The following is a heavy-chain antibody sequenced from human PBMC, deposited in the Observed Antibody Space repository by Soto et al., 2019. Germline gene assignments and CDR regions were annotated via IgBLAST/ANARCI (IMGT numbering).Heavy chain of an antibody. V-gene: IGHV1-69*01. CDR3: ARSQGSSTSLEIYYYYYYGMDV. D-gene: IGHD2-2*01. CDR2: IIPISGTA. CDR1: GGTFSSYA. J-gene: IGHJ6*02. Sequence: QVQLVQSGAEVKKPGCSVKVSCKASGGTFSSYAISWVRQASGQGLEWMGGIIPISGTANYAQKFQGRVTITADESTSTAFMELSSLRSEDTAVYYCARSQGSSTSLEIYYYYYYGMDVWGQGTTVTVSS.